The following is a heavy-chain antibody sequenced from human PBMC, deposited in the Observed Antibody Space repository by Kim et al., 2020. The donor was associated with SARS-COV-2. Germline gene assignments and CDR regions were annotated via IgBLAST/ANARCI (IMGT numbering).Heavy chain of an antibody. V-gene: IGHV3-23*01. CDR1: GFTFSSYA. CDR2: ISGSGGST. J-gene: IGHJ4*02. Sequence: GGSLRLSCAASGFTFSSYAMSWVRQAPGKGLEWVSAISGSGGSTYYADSVKGRFTISRDNSKNTLYLQMNSLRAEDTAVYYCAKDRGSDDFWSGYFSYFDYWGQGTLVTVSS. D-gene: IGHD3-3*01. CDR3: AKDRGSDDFWSGYFSYFDY.